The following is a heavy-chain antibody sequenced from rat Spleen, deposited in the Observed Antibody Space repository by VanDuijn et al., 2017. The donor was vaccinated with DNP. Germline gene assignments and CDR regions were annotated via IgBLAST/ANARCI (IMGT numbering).Heavy chain of an antibody. V-gene: IGHV5-31*01. CDR3: ASNNYFDY. CDR2: ITSSGGST. J-gene: IGHJ2*01. CDR1: GFTFNNYW. Sequence: EVQLVESGGGLVQPGRSLKLSCVASGFTFNNYWMTWIRQVPGKGLEWVASITSSGGSTYYPDSVKVRFTISRDNAKNTLYLQMNSLRSEDTATYYCASNNYFDYWGQGVMVTVAS.